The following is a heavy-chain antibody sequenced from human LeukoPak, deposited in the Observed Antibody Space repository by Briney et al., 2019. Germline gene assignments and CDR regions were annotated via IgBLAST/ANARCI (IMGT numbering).Heavy chain of an antibody. Sequence: QPGGSLRLSCAASGFTFDDYAMHWVRQAPGKGLEWVSLISWDGGSTYYADSVKGRFTISRDNSKNSLYLQMNSLRAEDTALYYCAKDSGSGSYRALYYFDYWGQGTLVTVSS. CDR3: AKDSGSGSYRALYYFDY. D-gene: IGHD3-10*01. J-gene: IGHJ4*02. CDR1: GFTFDDYA. CDR2: ISWDGGST. V-gene: IGHV3-43D*03.